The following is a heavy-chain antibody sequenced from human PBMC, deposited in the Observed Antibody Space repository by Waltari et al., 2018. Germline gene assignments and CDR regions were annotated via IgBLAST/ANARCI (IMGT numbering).Heavy chain of an antibody. CDR2: FDPEDGET. CDR1: GYTLTELS. CDR3: ATAKKFDFWSGFDAFDI. Sequence: QVQLVQSGAAVQKPGASVKVSCKVSGYTLTELSMHWVRPAPGKGLEWMGGFDPEDGETIYAQKFQGRVTRTEDTSTDTAYMELSSLRSEDTAVYYCATAKKFDFWSGFDAFDIWGQGTMVTVSS. V-gene: IGHV1-24*01. D-gene: IGHD3-3*01. J-gene: IGHJ3*02.